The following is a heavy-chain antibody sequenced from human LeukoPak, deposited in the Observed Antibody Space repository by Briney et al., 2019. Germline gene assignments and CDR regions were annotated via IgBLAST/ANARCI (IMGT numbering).Heavy chain of an antibody. CDR3: ASLVVEENWFDP. CDR2: ISSSGSTI. Sequence: QPGGSLRLSCAASGFTFSSYWMSWVRQAPGKGLEWVSYISSSGSTIYYADSVKGRFTISRDNAKNSLYLQMNSLRAEDTAVYYCASLVVEENWFDPWGQGTLVTVSS. D-gene: IGHD2-15*01. V-gene: IGHV3-48*04. J-gene: IGHJ5*02. CDR1: GFTFSSYW.